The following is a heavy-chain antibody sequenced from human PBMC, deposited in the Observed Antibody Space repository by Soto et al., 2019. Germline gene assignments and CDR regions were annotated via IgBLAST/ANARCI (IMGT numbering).Heavy chain of an antibody. V-gene: IGHV1-18*01. CDR3: ARAKKESGSYF. D-gene: IGHD2-15*01. CDR1: GYTFSNYG. J-gene: IGHJ2*01. Sequence: ASVKVSFKASGYTFSNYGISWVRQAPGQGLEWMGWISAYNGDTHYAQKFQGRVTMSTDTSTSSAYVELRSLSSDDTAVYYCARAKKESGSYF. CDR2: ISAYNGDT.